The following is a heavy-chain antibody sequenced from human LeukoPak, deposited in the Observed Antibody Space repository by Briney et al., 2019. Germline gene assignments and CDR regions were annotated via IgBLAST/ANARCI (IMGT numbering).Heavy chain of an antibody. V-gene: IGHV5-51*01. Sequence: GESLKISCQTSGYNFLTYWIGWVRQTPDKGLEWMGNIYPSDSETKYSPSFQGQVALSVDKSVSTAYLEWGSLKASDTGVYFCAMFFNSPGGAFDIWGQGTLVTVSS. CDR1: GYNFLTYW. CDR2: IYPSDSET. CDR3: AMFFNSPGGAFDI. J-gene: IGHJ3*02. D-gene: IGHD3-16*01.